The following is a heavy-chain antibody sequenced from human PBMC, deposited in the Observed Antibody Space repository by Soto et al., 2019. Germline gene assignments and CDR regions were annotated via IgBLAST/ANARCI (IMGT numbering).Heavy chain of an antibody. Sequence: EVQLVESGGDLVQPGGSLRRSCAVSGFTFSHYWMTWVRQAPGKGLEWVANIKEDGSQKNYVDSVKGRFTVSRDNAKNSLYLQMNSLRAEDTAVYYCARSGSEVDYWGQGTLVIVSS. CDR1: GFTFSHYW. CDR3: ARSGSEVDY. V-gene: IGHV3-7*01. CDR2: IKEDGSQK. J-gene: IGHJ4*02. D-gene: IGHD3-10*01.